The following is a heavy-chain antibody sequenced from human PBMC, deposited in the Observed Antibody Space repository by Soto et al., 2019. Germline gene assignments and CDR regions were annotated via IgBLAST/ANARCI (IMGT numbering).Heavy chain of an antibody. D-gene: IGHD6-19*01. V-gene: IGHV3-23*01. CDR2: ISGSGGST. CDR1: GFTFGSYA. CDR3: ARISSGWYVEAFFDY. Sequence: VGSLRLSCAASGFTFGSYAMSWVRQAPGKGLEWVSAISGSGGSTYYADSVKGRFTISRDNSKNTLYLQMNSLRAEDTAVYYCARISSGWYVEAFFDYWGQGTLVTVSS. J-gene: IGHJ4*02.